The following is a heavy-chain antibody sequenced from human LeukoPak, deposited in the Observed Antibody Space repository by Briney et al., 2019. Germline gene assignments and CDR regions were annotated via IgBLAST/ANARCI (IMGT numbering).Heavy chain of an antibody. CDR1: GFTFSGFW. J-gene: IGHJ3*01. CDR3: ARSSYSSSPSV. Sequence: TGGSLRLSCAVSGFTFSGFWMSWSRQAPGKGLEWVASINSDGSEGYYADVVKGRFTISRDNAKNSLYLQINSLRAEDTAVYYCARSSYSSSPSVWGQGTMVTVSS. D-gene: IGHD6-6*01. CDR2: INSDGSEG. V-gene: IGHV3-7*03.